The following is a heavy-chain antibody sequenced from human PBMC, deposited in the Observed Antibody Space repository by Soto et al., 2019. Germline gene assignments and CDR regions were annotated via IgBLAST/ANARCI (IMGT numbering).Heavy chain of an antibody. CDR3: ARAGSPFHSDSTGYWGFDY. D-gene: IGHD3-9*01. Sequence: GGSLRLSCAASGFTFSDHQMNWVRQAPGRGLEWVSVIYSSGTTYYGDSVKGRFTISRDNSKNTLYLQMNSLRTEDAALYYCARAGSPFHSDSTGYWGFDYWGQGTLVTVSS. CDR2: IYSSGTT. V-gene: IGHV3-53*01. CDR1: GFTFSDHQ. J-gene: IGHJ4*02.